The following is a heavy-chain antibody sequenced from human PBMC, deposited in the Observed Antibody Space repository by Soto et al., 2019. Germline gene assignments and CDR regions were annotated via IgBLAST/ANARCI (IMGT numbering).Heavy chain of an antibody. CDR1: GFTFTSSA. Sequence: GASVQVSCKASGFTFTSSAVQWVRQVRGQRLEWIGWIVVGSGNTNYAQKFQERVTITRDMSTSTAYMELSSLRSEDTAVYYCAADLRELLDAFDIWGQGTMVTVSS. V-gene: IGHV1-58*01. D-gene: IGHD1-26*01. CDR3: AADLRELLDAFDI. J-gene: IGHJ3*02. CDR2: IVVGSGNT.